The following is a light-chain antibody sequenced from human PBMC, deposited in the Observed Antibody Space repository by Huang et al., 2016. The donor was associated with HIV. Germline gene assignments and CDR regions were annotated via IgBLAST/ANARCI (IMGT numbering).Light chain of an antibody. J-gene: IGKJ2*01. CDR3: MEALQTPYT. Sequence: DVVMTQSPLSLPVPPGEPASIYCRSSQSLRHRNGLNYLDWYLQKPGQSPQLLIHLGSSRASGVPDRFSGGGSGTDFSLNISRVEAEDAGIYYCMEALQTPYTFGQGTKLEIK. V-gene: IGKV2-28*01. CDR2: LGS. CDR1: QSLRHRNGLNY.